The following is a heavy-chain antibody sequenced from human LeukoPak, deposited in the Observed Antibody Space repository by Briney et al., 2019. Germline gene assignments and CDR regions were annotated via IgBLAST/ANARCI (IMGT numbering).Heavy chain of an antibody. CDR1: GFTFSSYS. CDR3: ARDYTPVSSRTGTLLKYFDY. Sequence: PGGSLRLSCAASGFTFSSYSMNWVRQAPGKGLEWVSSISSSSSYIYYADSVKGRFTISRDNAKNSLYLQMNSLRAEDTAVYYCARDYTPVSSRTGTLLKYFDYWGQGTLVTASS. CDR2: ISSSSSYI. J-gene: IGHJ4*02. V-gene: IGHV3-21*01. D-gene: IGHD6-13*01.